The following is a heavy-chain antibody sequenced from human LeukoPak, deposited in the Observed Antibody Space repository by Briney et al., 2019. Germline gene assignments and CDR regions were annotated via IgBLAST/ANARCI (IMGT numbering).Heavy chain of an antibody. J-gene: IGHJ5*02. CDR1: GDSISNYY. CDR3: AREDFSLSGSDYYSWFDP. CDR2: IYSRGTT. Sequence: SETLSLTCTVSGDSISNYYWSWIRQPPGKGLDWIGYIYSRGTTNYNPSLKSRVTISVDTSKNPISLRLTSLTAADTAVYFCAREDFSLSGSDYYSWFDPWGQGTLVTVSS. V-gene: IGHV4-59*01. D-gene: IGHD3-10*01.